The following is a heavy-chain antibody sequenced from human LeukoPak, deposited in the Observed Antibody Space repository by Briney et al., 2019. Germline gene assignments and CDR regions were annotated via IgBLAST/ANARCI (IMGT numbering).Heavy chain of an antibody. D-gene: IGHD3-10*01. Sequence: PSETLSLTCAVYGGSFSGYYWSWIRQPPGKGLEWIGEINHSGSTNYNPSLKSRVTISVDTSKNQFSLRLTSVTAADTAIYYCARMGLGGHGEFDYWGQGTLVTVSS. CDR2: INHSGST. CDR3: ARMGLGGHGEFDY. V-gene: IGHV4-34*01. J-gene: IGHJ4*02. CDR1: GGSFSGYY.